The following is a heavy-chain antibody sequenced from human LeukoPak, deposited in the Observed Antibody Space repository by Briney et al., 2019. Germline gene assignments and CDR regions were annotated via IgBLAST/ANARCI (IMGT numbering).Heavy chain of an antibody. J-gene: IGHJ6*02. CDR1: GGTFSSYA. CDR3: ARDRGCSSTSCYPHYGMDV. D-gene: IGHD2-2*01. Sequence: SVTVSCTASGGTFSSYAISWVRQAPGQGLEWMGGIIPIFGTANYAQKFQGRVTITADESTSTAYMELSSLRSEDTAVYYCARDRGCSSTSCYPHYGMDVWGQGTTVTVSS. V-gene: IGHV1-69*13. CDR2: IIPIFGTA.